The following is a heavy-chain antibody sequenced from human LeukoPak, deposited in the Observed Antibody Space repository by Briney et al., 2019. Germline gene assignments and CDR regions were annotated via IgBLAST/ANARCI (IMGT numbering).Heavy chain of an antibody. Sequence: GGSLRLSCAASGFTFSSYGMHWVRQAPGKGLEWVAVISYDGSNKYYADSVKGRFTISRDNSKNTLYLQMNSLRAEDTAVYYCAKDSGNFRKKYYYDSSGYYTDWCQGTLVTVSS. CDR1: GFTFSSYG. CDR3: AKDSGNFRKKYYYDSSGYYTD. V-gene: IGHV3-30*18. CDR2: ISYDGSNK. D-gene: IGHD3-22*01. J-gene: IGHJ4*02.